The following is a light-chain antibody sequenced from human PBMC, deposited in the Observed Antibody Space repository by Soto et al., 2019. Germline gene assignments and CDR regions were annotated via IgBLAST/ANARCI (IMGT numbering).Light chain of an antibody. V-gene: IGLV1-40*01. CDR2: YNN. J-gene: IGLJ1*01. CDR1: GSNIGAPFP. Sequence: QSALTQPPSVSGAPGQRVTISCTGRGSNIGAPFPVHWYQQLPGAAPKLLIYYNNNRPSGVPDRFSASKSASSASLAITGLQAEDEADYYCQSYDSMLSRYVFGTGTKLTVL. CDR3: QSYDSMLSRYV.